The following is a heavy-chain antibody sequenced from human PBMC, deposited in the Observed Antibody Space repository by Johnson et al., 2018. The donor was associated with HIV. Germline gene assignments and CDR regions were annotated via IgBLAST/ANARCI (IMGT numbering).Heavy chain of an antibody. CDR3: ARDNIVLMVGGAFDI. V-gene: IGHV3-30*02. D-gene: IGHD2-8*01. Sequence: QVQLVESGGGVVQPGRSLRLSCAASGFTFSSYGMHWVRQAPGKGLEWVAYIRYDGSNKYYADSVKGRFTISRDNSKNTLYLQMNSLRAEDTAVYYCARDNIVLMVGGAFDIWGQGTMVTVSS. CDR1: GFTFSSYG. J-gene: IGHJ3*02. CDR2: IRYDGSNK.